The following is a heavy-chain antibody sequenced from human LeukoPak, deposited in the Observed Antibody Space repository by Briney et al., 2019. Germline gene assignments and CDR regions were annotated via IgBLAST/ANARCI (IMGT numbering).Heavy chain of an antibody. CDR3: AARGTYCSGGSCYEGYYFDY. CDR2: IYHSGST. Sequence: PSETLSLTCAVSGGSISSSNWWSWVRQPPGKGLEWIGEIYHSGSTNYNPSLKSRVTISVDKSKNQFSLKLSSVTAADTAVYYCAARGTYCSGGSCYEGYYFDYWGQGTLVTVSS. V-gene: IGHV4-4*02. D-gene: IGHD2-15*01. J-gene: IGHJ4*02. CDR1: GGSISSSNW.